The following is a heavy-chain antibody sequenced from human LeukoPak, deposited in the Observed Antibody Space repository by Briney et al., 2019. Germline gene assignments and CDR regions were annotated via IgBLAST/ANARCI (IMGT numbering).Heavy chain of an antibody. J-gene: IGHJ6*02. CDR2: INHSGST. V-gene: IGHV4-34*01. CDR3: ARGMMYYDILTGRGEYYYGMDV. CDR1: GGSFSGYY. D-gene: IGHD3-9*01. Sequence: PSETLSLTCAVYGGSFSGYYWSWIRQPPGKGLEWIGEINHSGSTNYNPSLKSRVTISVDTSENQFSLKLSSVTAADTAVYYCARGMMYYDILTGRGEYYYGMDVWGQGTTVTVSS.